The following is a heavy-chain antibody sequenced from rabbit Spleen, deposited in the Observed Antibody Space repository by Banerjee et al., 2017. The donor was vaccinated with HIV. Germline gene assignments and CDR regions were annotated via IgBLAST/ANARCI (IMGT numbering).Heavy chain of an antibody. V-gene: IGHV1S7*01. J-gene: IGHJ4*01. CDR3: VRDRADIGGDYGPYYFDF. CDR2: IDPLFGST. CDR1: GFSISSYY. Sequence: QLEESAGGLVQPGGSLTLTCTASGFSISSYYMNWVRQAPGKGLEWIGYIDPLFGSTYYASWVNGRFSISGENTQNTVYLKLNSLTAADTATYFCVRDRADIGGDYGPYYFDFWGPGTLVTVS. D-gene: IGHD2-1*01.